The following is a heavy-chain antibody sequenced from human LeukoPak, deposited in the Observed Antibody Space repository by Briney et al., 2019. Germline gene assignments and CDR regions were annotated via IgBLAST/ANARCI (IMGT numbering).Heavy chain of an antibody. CDR3: AAASAFSSSWRS. V-gene: IGHV3-48*01. Sequence: GGYLRLSCTASGLTFSSYNMNWVRQAPGKGPEWVAYITANNTTKYYADSVKGRFTISRDNAKKSIFLQMNSQSAEDTAVYYCAAASAFSSSWRSWGQGTVVTVSS. CDR1: GLTFSSYN. CDR2: ITANNTTK. D-gene: IGHD6-13*01. J-gene: IGHJ5*02.